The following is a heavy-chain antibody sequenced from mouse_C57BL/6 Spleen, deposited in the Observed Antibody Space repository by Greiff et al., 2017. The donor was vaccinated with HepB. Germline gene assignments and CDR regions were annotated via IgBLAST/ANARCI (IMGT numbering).Heavy chain of an antibody. CDR2: IDPSDSYT. CDR1: GYTFTSYW. J-gene: IGHJ2*01. CDR3: ARNSKMGY. Sequence: VKPGASVKLSCKASGYTFTSYWMQWVKQRPGQGLEWIGEIDPSDSYTNYNQKFKGKSTLTVDTSSSTAYMQLSSLTSEDSAVYYCARNSKMGYWGQGTTLTVSS. V-gene: IGHV1-50*01. D-gene: IGHD2-5*01.